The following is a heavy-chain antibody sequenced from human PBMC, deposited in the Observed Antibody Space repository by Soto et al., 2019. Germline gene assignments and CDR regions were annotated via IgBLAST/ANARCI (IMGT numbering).Heavy chain of an antibody. V-gene: IGHV3-48*02. CDR1: GFTFKTFV. CDR3: VRQRGVMTAFAYFDY. J-gene: IGHJ4*02. CDR2: ISGSTDTI. Sequence: EVQLVESGGGLVQPGGSLRLSCAASGFTFKTFVMNWVRQAPGKGLEWVSYISGSTDTINFADSVRGRFTISRDNAKNSMFLQMDSLRDEDTAGYYCVRQRGVMTAFAYFDYWGQGTLVTVSS. D-gene: IGHD2-21*02.